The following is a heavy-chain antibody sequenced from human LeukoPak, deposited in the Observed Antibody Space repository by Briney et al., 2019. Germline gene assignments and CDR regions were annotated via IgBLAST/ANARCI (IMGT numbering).Heavy chain of an antibody. CDR3: ARDRHLSSSWFSNYYFDY. CDR2: TYYRSEWYN. J-gene: IGHJ4*02. CDR1: GDTVSTNSAA. D-gene: IGHD6-13*01. V-gene: IGHV6-1*01. Sequence: SQTLSLTCAISGDTVSTNSAAWNWIRQSPSRGLEWLGRTYYRSEWYNDYAVSVKSRITINPDTSKNQFSLQLNSVTPEDTAMYYCARDRHLSSSWFSNYYFDYWGQGTLVTVSS.